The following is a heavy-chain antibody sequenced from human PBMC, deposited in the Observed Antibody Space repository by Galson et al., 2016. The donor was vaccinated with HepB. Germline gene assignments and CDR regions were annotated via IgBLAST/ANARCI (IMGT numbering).Heavy chain of an antibody. Sequence: SLRLSCAASGFTFSSYWLHWVRQAPGKGLVWVSRVNSDGSGTGYADSVKGRFTISRDNAKNMLFLQTNSLKVEDTAVYYCARSYVPGSDRKNYYMDVWGRGTTVTVSS. D-gene: IGHD3-16*01. CDR1: GFTFSSYW. CDR2: VNSDGSGT. CDR3: ARSYVPGSDRKNYYMDV. V-gene: IGHV3-74*01. J-gene: IGHJ6*03.